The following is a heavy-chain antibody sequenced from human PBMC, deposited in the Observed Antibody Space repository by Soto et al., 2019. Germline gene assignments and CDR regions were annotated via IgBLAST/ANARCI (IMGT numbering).Heavy chain of an antibody. D-gene: IGHD3-10*01. J-gene: IGHJ5*02. CDR2: ISAYNGNT. Sequence: QVQLVQSGAEVKKPGASVKVSCKASGYTFTNYGISWVRQAPGQGLEWMGWISAYNGNTKYAQKLQGRVTMTTDTSTSTAYMELRSLRSDDTAVYYCARGVGSGSYYNQYDWFDPWGQGTLVTVSS. CDR1: GYTFTNYG. CDR3: ARGVGSGSYYNQYDWFDP. V-gene: IGHV1-18*01.